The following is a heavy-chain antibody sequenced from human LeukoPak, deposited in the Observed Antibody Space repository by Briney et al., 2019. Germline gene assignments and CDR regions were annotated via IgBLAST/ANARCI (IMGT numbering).Heavy chain of an antibody. J-gene: IGHJ4*02. Sequence: GGSLRLSCAASGFTFSSYEMNWVRQAPGKGLEWVSSISGSGGSTKYADSVKGRFTISRDNSKNTLYLQMNSLRAEDTAVYYCAKDNVAQYYFDYWGQGTLLTVSS. D-gene: IGHD2-8*01. V-gene: IGHV3-23*01. CDR3: AKDNVAQYYFDY. CDR1: GFTFSSYE. CDR2: ISGSGGST.